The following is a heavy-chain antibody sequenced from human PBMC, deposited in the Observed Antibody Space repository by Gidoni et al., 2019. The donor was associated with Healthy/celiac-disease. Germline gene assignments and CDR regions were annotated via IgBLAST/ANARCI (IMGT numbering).Heavy chain of an antibody. J-gene: IGHJ6*02. CDR3: ARDVLHGDFWSGHSGGMDV. CDR2: ISSSSSYI. V-gene: IGHV3-21*01. Sequence: EVQLVESGGGLVKPGGSLRLSCPASGFTFISYSMNWGRQAPGKGLEWVSSISSSSSYIYYADPVKGRFTISRDNAKNSLYLQMNSLRAEDTAVYYCARDVLHGDFWSGHSGGMDVWGQGTTVTVSS. D-gene: IGHD3-3*01. CDR1: GFTFISYS.